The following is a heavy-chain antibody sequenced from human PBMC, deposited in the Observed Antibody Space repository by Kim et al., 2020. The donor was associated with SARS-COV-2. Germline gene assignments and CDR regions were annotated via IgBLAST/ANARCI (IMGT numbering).Heavy chain of an antibody. D-gene: IGHD3-9*01. J-gene: IGHJ6*02. Sequence: FTISRDNAKNTLYLQMNSLRAEDTAVYYCARESGLRYFDWSNRARGGMDVWGQGTTVTVSS. CDR3: ARESGLRYFDWSNRARGGMDV. V-gene: IGHV3-74*01.